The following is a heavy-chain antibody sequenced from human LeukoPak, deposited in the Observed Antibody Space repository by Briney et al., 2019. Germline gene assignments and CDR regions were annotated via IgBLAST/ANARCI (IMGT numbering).Heavy chain of an antibody. CDR3: AVAAAGTLFDP. CDR1: SGSISSYY. V-gene: IGHV4-59*01. D-gene: IGHD6-13*01. CDR2: IYYSGST. J-gene: IGHJ5*02. Sequence: PSETLSLTCTVSSGSISSYYWSWLRQPPGKGLEWIGYIYYSGSTNYNPSLKSRVTISVDTSKNQFSLKLSSVTAADTAVYYCAVAAAGTLFDPWGQGTLVTVSS.